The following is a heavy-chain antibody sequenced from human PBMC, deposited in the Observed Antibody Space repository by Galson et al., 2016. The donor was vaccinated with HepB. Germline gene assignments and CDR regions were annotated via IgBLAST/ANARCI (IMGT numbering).Heavy chain of an antibody. D-gene: IGHD2-2*01. CDR1: GFTFNDFA. Sequence: SLRLSCAASGFTFNDFAMGWVRQAPGKGLEWVSLIFGRGGGTYYRDSVKGRFTISRDTSKNNLYLQMSSLTAEDTALYYCAKYQGHPVTSYHFDYWGQGTLVSVSS. CDR3: AKYQGHPVTSYHFDY. CDR2: IFGRGGGT. V-gene: IGHV3-23*01. J-gene: IGHJ4*02.